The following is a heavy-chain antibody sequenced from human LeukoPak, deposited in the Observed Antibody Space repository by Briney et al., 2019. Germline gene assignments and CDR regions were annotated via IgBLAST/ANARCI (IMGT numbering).Heavy chain of an antibody. CDR2: IDPASGIT. J-gene: IGHJ4*02. CDR1: GYIFSDYW. V-gene: IGHV1-2*02. D-gene: IGHD3-16*01. CDR3: ARVGAPGGLRPYHYYY. Sequence: ASVKVSCKASGYIFSDYWIHWVRQAPARGLECLGWIDPASGITNQPQKFQGRITVTRDTSASTVYIDLTGLTTDDTALYYCARVGAPGGLRPYHYYYWGQGTLVTVSS.